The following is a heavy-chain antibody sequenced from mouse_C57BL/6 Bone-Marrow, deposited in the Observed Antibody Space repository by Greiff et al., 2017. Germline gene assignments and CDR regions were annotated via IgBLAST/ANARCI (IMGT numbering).Heavy chain of an antibody. V-gene: IGHV10-3*01. D-gene: IGHD1-1*01. CDR2: IRSKSSNYAT. J-gene: IGHJ4*01. CDR1: GFTFNTYA. Sequence: EVQLVESGGGLVQPKGSLKLSCAASGFTFNTYAMHWVRQAPGKGLEWVARIRSKSSNYATYYADSVKDRFTISRDDSQSMLYLQMNNLKTEDTAMYYCVRGPSTVGDYAMDYWGQGTSVTVSS. CDR3: VRGPSTVGDYAMDY.